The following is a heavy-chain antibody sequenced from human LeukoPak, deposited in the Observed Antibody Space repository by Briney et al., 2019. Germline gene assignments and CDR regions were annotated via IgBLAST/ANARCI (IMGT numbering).Heavy chain of an antibody. D-gene: IGHD6-13*01. CDR1: GYTFTSYG. J-gene: IGHJ5*02. CDR2: ISAYNGNT. CDR3: ARGTNGAGYSSSWYKGNWFDP. V-gene: IGHV1-18*01. Sequence: ASVKVSCKASGYTFTSYGISWVRQAPGQGLEWMGWISAYNGNTNYAQKLQGRVTMTTDTSTSTAYMELRSLRSDDTAVYYCARGTNGAGYSSSWYKGNWFDPWGQGTLVTVSS.